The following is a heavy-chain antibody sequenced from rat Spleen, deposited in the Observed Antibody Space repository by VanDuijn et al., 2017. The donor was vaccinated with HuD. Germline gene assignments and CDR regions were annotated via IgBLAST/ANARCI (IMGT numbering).Heavy chain of an antibody. J-gene: IGHJ2*01. CDR2: IDSAGST. V-gene: IGHV3-3*01. CDR1: FYSITSSYR. D-gene: IGHD1-10*01. Sequence: EVQLQESGPGLVKPSQSLSLTCSVTFYSITSSYRWSWVRKFPGNKLEWTGYIDSAGSTNYNPSRKSRISITRDTSKNQFFLQVNSVTTEDTATYYCGRDNNYKAYWGQGVMVTVSS. CDR3: GRDNNYKAY.